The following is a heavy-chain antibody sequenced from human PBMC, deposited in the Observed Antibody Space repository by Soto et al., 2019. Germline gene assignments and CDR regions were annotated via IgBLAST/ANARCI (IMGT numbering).Heavy chain of an antibody. CDR1: GFTFSSYA. J-gene: IGHJ4*02. CDR3: GRMVRGVIIMSLDY. CDR2: IRGSGGST. V-gene: IGHV3-23*01. D-gene: IGHD3-10*01. Sequence: VQLLESGGGLVQPGGSLRLSCAACGFTFSSYAMSWVRQAPGKGLEWVSAIRGSGGSTYYADSVKGRFTISRDNSKNTLYLQMNSLRAEDTAVYYCGRMVRGVIIMSLDYWGQGTLVTVSS.